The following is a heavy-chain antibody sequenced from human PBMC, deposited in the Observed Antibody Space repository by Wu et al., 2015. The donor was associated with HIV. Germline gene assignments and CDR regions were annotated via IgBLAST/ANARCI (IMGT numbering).Heavy chain of an antibody. CDR1: GYRFTSYG. Sequence: HVHLVQSGAEVKKPGASVKVSCKASGYRFTSYGLNWVRQAPGQGFEWMGGTVRVLETMKYAQNFQDRVTITVDESTNTAYMELNSLKSDDTAVYYCATTITGTTSYYFDYWGQGTLVTVSS. D-gene: IGHD1-7*01. J-gene: IGHJ4*02. V-gene: IGHV1-69*13. CDR2: TVRVLETM. CDR3: ATTITGTTSYYFDY.